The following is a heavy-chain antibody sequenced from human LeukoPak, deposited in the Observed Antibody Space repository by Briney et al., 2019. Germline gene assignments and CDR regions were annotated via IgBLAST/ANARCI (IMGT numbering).Heavy chain of an antibody. V-gene: IGHV3-21*01. CDR2: ISSGTSHI. CDR1: GFTFSSYS. CDR3: ARGLFLEWLSNWFDP. J-gene: IGHJ5*02. D-gene: IGHD3-3*01. Sequence: GGSLRLSCAASGFTFSSYSMNWVRQAPGKGLEWVSSISSGTSHIYYADSVRGRFTISRDNAKNSLYLQMNSLRAEDTAVYCCARGLFLEWLSNWFDPWGQGTLVTVSS.